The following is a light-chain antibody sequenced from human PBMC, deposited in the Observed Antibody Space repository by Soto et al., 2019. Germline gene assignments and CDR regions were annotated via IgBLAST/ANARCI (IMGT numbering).Light chain of an antibody. CDR1: QTISFY. CDR3: QQRLSTPHT. Sequence: IQMTQSPSSLSASVGDTVTITCRASQTISFYLNWYQQKPGRTPNLLIYATSSLQSGVPSRFDGSGSGTEFTLTISSLQPDDFATYYCQQRLSTPHTFGQGTKLELK. CDR2: ATS. V-gene: IGKV1-39*01. J-gene: IGKJ2*01.